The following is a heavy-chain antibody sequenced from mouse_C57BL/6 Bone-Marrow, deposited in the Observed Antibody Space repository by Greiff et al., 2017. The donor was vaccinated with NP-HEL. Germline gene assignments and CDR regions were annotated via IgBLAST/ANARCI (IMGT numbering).Heavy chain of an antibody. CDR2: IHPNSGSN. Sequence: VKLMESGAELVKPGASVKLSCKASGYTFTSYWMHWVKQRPGQGLEWIGMIHPNSGSNNYNEKFKSKATLTVDKSSSTAYMQLSSRTSEDSAVYYCARRGVVTTGFAYWGQGTLVTVSA. CDR1: GYTFTSYW. J-gene: IGHJ3*01. D-gene: IGHD2-1*01. V-gene: IGHV1-64*01. CDR3: ARRGVVTTGFAY.